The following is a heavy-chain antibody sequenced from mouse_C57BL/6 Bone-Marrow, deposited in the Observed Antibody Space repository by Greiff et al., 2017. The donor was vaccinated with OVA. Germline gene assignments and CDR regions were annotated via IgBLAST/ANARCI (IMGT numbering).Heavy chain of an antibody. D-gene: IGHD1-1*01. Sequence: DVHLVESGGGLVKPGGSLKLSCAASGFTFSSYAMSWVRQTPEKRLEWVATISDGGSYTYYPDNVKGRFTISRDNAKNNLYLQMSHLKSEDTAMYYCARGATTVVASYYFDYWGQGTTLTVSS. CDR1: GFTFSSYA. CDR3: ARGATTVVASYYFDY. V-gene: IGHV5-4*01. J-gene: IGHJ2*01. CDR2: ISDGGSYT.